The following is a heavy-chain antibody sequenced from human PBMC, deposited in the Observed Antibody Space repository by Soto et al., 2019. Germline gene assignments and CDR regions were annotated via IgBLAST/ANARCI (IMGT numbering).Heavy chain of an antibody. Sequence: QVQLVESGGGVVQPGRSLRLSCAASGFTFSSYAMHWVRQAPGKGLEWVAVISYDGSNKYYADSVKGRFTISRDNSKNTLYLQMNSLRAEDTAVYYCARDVDTIPSYGMDVWGQGTTVTVSS. D-gene: IGHD3-3*01. CDR3: ARDVDTIPSYGMDV. J-gene: IGHJ6*02. CDR1: GFTFSSYA. CDR2: ISYDGSNK. V-gene: IGHV3-30-3*01.